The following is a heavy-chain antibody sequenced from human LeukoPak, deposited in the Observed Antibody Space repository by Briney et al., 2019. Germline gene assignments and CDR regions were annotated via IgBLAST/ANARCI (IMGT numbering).Heavy chain of an antibody. CDR3: ARTRVYSSSWYGPRRVFDY. Sequence: KPSETLSLTCTVSGGSISSSSYYWGWIRQPPGKGLEWIGYIYYSGSTNYNPSLKSRVTISVDTSKNQFSLKLSSVTAADTAVYYCARTRVYSSSWYGPRRVFDYWGQGTLVTVSS. V-gene: IGHV4-61*05. CDR2: IYYSGST. CDR1: GGSISSSSYY. D-gene: IGHD6-13*01. J-gene: IGHJ4*02.